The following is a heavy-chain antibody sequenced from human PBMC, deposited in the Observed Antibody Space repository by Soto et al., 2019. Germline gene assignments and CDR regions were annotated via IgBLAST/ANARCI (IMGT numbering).Heavy chain of an antibody. J-gene: IGHJ4*02. CDR2: ISSSGGTT. V-gene: IGHV3-23*01. CDR3: TKEPKKSISHDY. CDR1: GFTFSEYA. Sequence: HPGGSLRLSCAASGFTFSEYAMSWVRQAPGKGLEWVSSISSSGGTTSYTDSVKGRFTISRDNSKNTLFLQMNGLRAEDTAIYYCTKEPKKSISHDYWGLGTLVTVSS. D-gene: IGHD2-21*01.